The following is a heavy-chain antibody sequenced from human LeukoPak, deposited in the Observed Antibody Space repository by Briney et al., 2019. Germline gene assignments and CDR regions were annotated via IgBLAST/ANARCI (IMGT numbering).Heavy chain of an antibody. CDR1: GFTFSSYW. CDR2: INTDGSST. Sequence: GGSLRLSCAASGFTFSSYWMHWVRQAPGKGLVWVSRINTDGSSTSCADSVKGRFTISRDNAKNTLYLQMNSLRAEDTAVYYCARDYYGSGSYYYFDYWGQGTLVTVSS. V-gene: IGHV3-74*01. CDR3: ARDYYGSGSYYYFDY. D-gene: IGHD3-10*01. J-gene: IGHJ4*02.